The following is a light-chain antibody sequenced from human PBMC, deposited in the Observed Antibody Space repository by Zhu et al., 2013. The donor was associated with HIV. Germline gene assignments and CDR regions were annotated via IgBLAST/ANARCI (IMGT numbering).Light chain of an antibody. V-gene: IGKV3-15*01. CDR2: DAS. J-gene: IGKJ3*01. Sequence: ETVMTQSPGNLSVSPGERATLSCRASQSISNNLAWYQQRPGQAPRLLIYDASTRATGVPARFSGSGSGTEFILTINNLEPEDSGVYYCQQRYNWPLTFGPGTTVEIK. CDR1: QSISNN. CDR3: QQRYNWPLT.